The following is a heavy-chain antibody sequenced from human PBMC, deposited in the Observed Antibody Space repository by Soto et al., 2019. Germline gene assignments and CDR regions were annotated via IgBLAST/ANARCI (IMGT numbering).Heavy chain of an antibody. CDR1: GFTFRSYG. Sequence: QEQLVESGGGVVQPGRSLRLSCSASGFTFRSYGMHWVRQAPGKGLEWVAVIWCDGSKKDYAGSVKGRFTISRDNSENTLSLQMNRLRADDTAVYYCAREPVGDYDLGRNYYKYGMDVWGQGTTVTVSS. CDR2: IWCDGSKK. V-gene: IGHV3-33*01. CDR3: AREPVGDYDLGRNYYKYGMDV. J-gene: IGHJ6*02. D-gene: IGHD4-17*01.